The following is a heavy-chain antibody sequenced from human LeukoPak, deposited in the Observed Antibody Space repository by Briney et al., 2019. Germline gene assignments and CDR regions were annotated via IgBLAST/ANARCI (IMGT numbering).Heavy chain of an antibody. V-gene: IGHV1-46*01. D-gene: IGHD3-22*01. CDR3: ARVRYYYDSSGYSAPYYYFDY. Sequence: ASVKVSCKASGYTFTSYYMHWVRQAPGQGLERMGIINPSGGSTSYAQKFQGRVTMTRDTSTSTVYMELSSLRSEDTAVYYCARVRYYYDSSGYSAPYYYFDYWGQGTLVTVSS. CDR2: INPSGGST. J-gene: IGHJ4*02. CDR1: GYTFTSYY.